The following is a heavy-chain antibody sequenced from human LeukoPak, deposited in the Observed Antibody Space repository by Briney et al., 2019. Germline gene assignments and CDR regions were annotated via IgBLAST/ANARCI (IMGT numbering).Heavy chain of an antibody. CDR2: INHSGST. CDR1: GGSISSGGYY. J-gene: IGHJ4*02. Sequence: PSETLSLTCTVSGGSISSGGYYWSWIRQPPGKGLEWIGEINHSGSTNYNPSLKSRVTISVDTSKNQFSLKLSSVTAADTAVYYCARGTNDFWSGYYPTYFDYWGQGTLVTVSS. CDR3: ARGTNDFWSGYYPTYFDY. D-gene: IGHD3-3*01. V-gene: IGHV4-39*07.